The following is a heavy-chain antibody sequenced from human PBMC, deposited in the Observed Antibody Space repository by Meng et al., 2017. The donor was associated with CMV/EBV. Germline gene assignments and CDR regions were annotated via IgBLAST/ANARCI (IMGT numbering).Heavy chain of an antibody. Sequence: GESLKISCAASGFTFRTSGMNWVRQAPGKGLEWVSSISPSGNYIYYAASLKGRFTISRDNANNSLFLQMNSLRAEDTAVYFCARDGLRNYYYYGMAVWGQGPTVTVSS. CDR3: ARDGLRNYYYYGMAV. J-gene: IGHJ6*02. CDR1: GFTFRTSG. D-gene: IGHD5/OR15-5a*01. CDR2: ISPSGNYI. V-gene: IGHV3-21*06.